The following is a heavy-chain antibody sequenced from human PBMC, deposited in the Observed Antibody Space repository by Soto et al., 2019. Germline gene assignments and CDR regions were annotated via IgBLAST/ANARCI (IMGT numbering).Heavy chain of an antibody. J-gene: IGHJ1*01. V-gene: IGHV4-31*03. CDR3: ARVRVEDGYNPDYFQH. CDR1: GGSISSGGYY. D-gene: IGHD5-12*01. Sequence: NTSETLSLTGTFSGGSISSGGYYGSWIRQHPGKGLEWIGYIYYSGSTYYNPSLKSRVTISVDTSKNQFSLKLSSVTAADTAVYYCARVRVEDGYNPDYFQHWGQGTLVTVSS. CDR2: IYYSGST.